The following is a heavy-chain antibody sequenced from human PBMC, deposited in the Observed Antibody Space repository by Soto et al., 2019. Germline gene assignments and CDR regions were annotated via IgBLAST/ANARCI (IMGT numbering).Heavy chain of an antibody. CDR2: ISSSGSTI. Sequence: PGGSLRLSCAASGFTFSDYYMSWIRQAPGKGLEWVSYISSSGSTIYYADSVKGRFTISRDNAKNSLYLQMNSLRAEDTAVYYCATDGSKWERLRGVFDYWDQGTLVTVSS. V-gene: IGHV3-11*01. D-gene: IGHD1-26*01. CDR3: ATDGSKWERLRGVFDY. J-gene: IGHJ4*02. CDR1: GFTFSDYY.